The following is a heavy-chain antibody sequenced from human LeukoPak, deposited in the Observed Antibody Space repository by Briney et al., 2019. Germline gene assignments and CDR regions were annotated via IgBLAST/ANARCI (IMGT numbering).Heavy chain of an antibody. CDR1: GYTFTGYY. CDR3: ARDAQWLVNFDY. V-gene: IGHV1-2*02. CDR2: INPNSGGT. Sequence: ASVKVSCKASGYTFTGYYMHWVRQAAGQGLEWMGWINPNSGGTNYAQKFQGRVTMTRDTSISTAYMELSRLRSDDTAVYYCARDAQWLVNFDYWGQGTLVTVSS. J-gene: IGHJ4*02. D-gene: IGHD6-19*01.